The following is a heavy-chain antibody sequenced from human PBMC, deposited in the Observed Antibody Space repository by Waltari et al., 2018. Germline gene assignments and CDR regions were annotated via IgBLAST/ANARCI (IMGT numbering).Heavy chain of an antibody. Sequence: EVQLVESGGDLVQPGGSLRLSCAASGFTLSNYWMSWVRQAPGKGPECMANIKTDGAEESYLDSVRCRFTISRDNAKNLLFLQMNSLRPEDTAVYYCARDQWFGFDIWGQGTMVTVSS. D-gene: IGHD3-22*01. CDR3: ARDQWFGFDI. CDR1: GFTLSNYW. J-gene: IGHJ3*02. CDR2: IKTDGAEE. V-gene: IGHV3-7*01.